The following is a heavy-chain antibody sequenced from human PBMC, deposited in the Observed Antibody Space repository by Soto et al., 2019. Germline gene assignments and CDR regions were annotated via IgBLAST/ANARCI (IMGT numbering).Heavy chain of an antibody. Sequence: EVQLVESGGGLVQSGGSLRLSCAASGFTLSTYWMSWVRQAPGKGLEWVANIKGDGSEKYFADSVKGRFTISRDDAKNSLYLQMDSLTAEDTAVYYCARDERRVYYMDVWGKGTTVTVSS. CDR2: IKGDGSEK. CDR1: GFTLSTYW. D-gene: IGHD3-3*01. V-gene: IGHV3-7*01. J-gene: IGHJ6*03. CDR3: ARDERRVYYMDV.